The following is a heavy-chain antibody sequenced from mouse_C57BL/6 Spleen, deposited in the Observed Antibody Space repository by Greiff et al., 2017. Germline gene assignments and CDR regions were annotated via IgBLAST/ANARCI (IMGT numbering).Heavy chain of an antibody. CDR3: AREGNVPLDY. J-gene: IGHJ4*01. CDR2: IYPSDSET. Sequence: QVQLQQPGAELVRPGSSVKLSCKASGYTFTSYWMDWVKQRPGQGLEWIGNIYPSDSETHYNQKFKDKATLTVDKATSTAYMQPSSLTSEDSAVYYCAREGNVPLDYWGQGTSVTVSS. V-gene: IGHV1-61*01. CDR1: GYTFTSYW.